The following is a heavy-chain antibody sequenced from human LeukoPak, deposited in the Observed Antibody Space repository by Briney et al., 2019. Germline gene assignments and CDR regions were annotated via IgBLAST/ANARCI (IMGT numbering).Heavy chain of an antibody. J-gene: IGHJ4*02. D-gene: IGHD3-22*01. CDR3: ARTYDSSGYYTAPIDY. V-gene: IGHV1-69*04. Sequence: SVKVSCKASGGTFSSYAISWVRQAPGQGLERMGRIIPILGIANYAQKFQGRVTITADKSTSTAYMELSSLRSEDTAVYYCARTYDSSGYYTAPIDYWGQGTLVTVSS. CDR1: GGTFSSYA. CDR2: IIPILGIA.